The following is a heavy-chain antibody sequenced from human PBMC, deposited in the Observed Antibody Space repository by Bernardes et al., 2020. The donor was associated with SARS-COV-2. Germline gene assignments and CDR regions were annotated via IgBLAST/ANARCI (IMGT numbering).Heavy chain of an antibody. Sequence: GGSLRLSCVASGFTVRSSYMSWVRQAPGRGLEWVSVIYSGGSTYYADSVKGRFTISRDDSKNTLYLQINTLRAEDTAMYYCARGNSSSWYSKTRYGMDVWGQGTMVTLSS. D-gene: IGHD6-13*01. V-gene: IGHV3-53*01. CDR1: GFTVRSSY. CDR3: ARGNSSSWYSKTRYGMDV. J-gene: IGHJ6*02. CDR2: IYSGGST.